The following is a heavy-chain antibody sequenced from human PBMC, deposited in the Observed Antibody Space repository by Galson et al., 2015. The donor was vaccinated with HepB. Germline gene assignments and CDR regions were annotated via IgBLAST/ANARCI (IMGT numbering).Heavy chain of an antibody. Sequence: SLRLSCAASGFTFSSYAMSWVRQAPGKGLEWVSAISGSGGSTYYADSVKGRFTISRDDAKNSLYLQMNSLRDEDTAVYYCARVGYCSGGNCYSYNWFDPWGQGTLVTVSS. CDR2: ISGSGGST. D-gene: IGHD2-15*01. CDR1: GFTFSSYA. J-gene: IGHJ5*02. CDR3: ARVGYCSGGNCYSYNWFDP. V-gene: IGHV3-23*01.